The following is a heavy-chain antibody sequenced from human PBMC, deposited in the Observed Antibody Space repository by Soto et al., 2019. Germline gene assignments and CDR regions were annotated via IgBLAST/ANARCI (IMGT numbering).Heavy chain of an antibody. J-gene: IGHJ4*02. CDR2: IGRVSTYI. CDR3: ARVTAGSGSYQIDL. D-gene: IGHD3-10*01. CDR1: GFPFSSFS. Sequence: QLVESGGGLVKPEGSLRLSCVASGFPFSSFSLNWIRQAPGKGLEWVSSIGRVSTYIYYADSVRGRFTVSRDNAKNSVYLQMNGLTAEDSGIYYCARVTAGSGSYQIDLWGQGTLVTVSS. V-gene: IGHV3-21*02.